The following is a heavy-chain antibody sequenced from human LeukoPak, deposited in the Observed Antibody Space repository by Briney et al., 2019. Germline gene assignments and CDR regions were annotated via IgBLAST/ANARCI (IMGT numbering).Heavy chain of an antibody. CDR2: INSDGSST. V-gene: IGHV3-74*01. D-gene: IGHD6-19*01. CDR1: GFTFSSYW. CDR3: ARSGWYDGVDY. Sequence: PGGSLRLSCAASGFTFSSYWMHWVRQAPGKGLVWVSRINSDGSSTSHADSVKGRFTISRDNAKNTLYLQMNSLRAEDTAVYYCARSGWYDGVDYWGQGTLVTVSS. J-gene: IGHJ4*02.